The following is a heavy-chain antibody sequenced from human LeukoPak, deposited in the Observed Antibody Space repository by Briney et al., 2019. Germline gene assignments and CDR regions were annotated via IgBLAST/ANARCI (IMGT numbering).Heavy chain of an antibody. D-gene: IGHD5-24*01. J-gene: IGHJ4*02. V-gene: IGHV3-23*01. CDR2: ISGSGSGGST. Sequence: GGSLRLSCAASGFTFSSSAMSWVREAPGKGLEWVSNISGSGSGGSTYYADSVKGRFTISRDNSKNTLYLQTNSLRAEDTAVYYCAKSGYNRFDYWGQGTLVTVSS. CDR1: GFTFSSSA. CDR3: AKSGYNRFDY.